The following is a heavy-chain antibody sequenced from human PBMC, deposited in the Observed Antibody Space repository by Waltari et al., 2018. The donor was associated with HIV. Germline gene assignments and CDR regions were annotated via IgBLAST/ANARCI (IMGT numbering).Heavy chain of an antibody. V-gene: IGHV1-18*01. CDR2: ISGYNGKT. J-gene: IGHJ6*02. Sequence: QIELVQSGAEVKKPGASVKVSCEASGYTFFSYAISWVRQAPGQGLEWMGWISGYNGKTHDGQTVQVRVTRTTDTSTGTSDMELRSLRSDDTAVYYCARDSQVGQQNYYYYGLDVWGQGTTVTVSS. CDR3: ARDSQVGQQNYYYYGLDV. D-gene: IGHD1-26*01. CDR1: GYTFFSYA.